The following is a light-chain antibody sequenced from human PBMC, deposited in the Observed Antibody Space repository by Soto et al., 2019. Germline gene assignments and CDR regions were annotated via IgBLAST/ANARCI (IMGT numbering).Light chain of an antibody. J-gene: IGLJ2*01. CDR1: SSDVGGYNY. V-gene: IGLV2-8*01. CDR3: SSYADILVV. Sequence: QSVLTQPPSASGSPGQSVTISCTGTSSDVGGYNYVSWYQQHPGKAPKLMIYEVSKRPSGVPDRFSGSKSGNTASLTVSGLQAEDEADYYCSSYADILVVFGGGTKLTVL. CDR2: EVS.